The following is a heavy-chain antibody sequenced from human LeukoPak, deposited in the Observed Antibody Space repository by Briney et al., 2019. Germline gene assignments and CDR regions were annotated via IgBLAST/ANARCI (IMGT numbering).Heavy chain of an antibody. D-gene: IGHD6-13*01. CDR2: INPSGGST. Sequence: ASVKVSCKASGDTFTSYYMHWVRQAPGQGLEWMGIINPSGGSTSYAQKFQGRVTMTRDTSTSTVYMELSSLRSEDTAVYYCARAYRPLAAAGTPGGYWGQGTLVTVSS. CDR3: ARAYRPLAAAGTPGGY. V-gene: IGHV1-46*01. J-gene: IGHJ4*02. CDR1: GDTFTSYY.